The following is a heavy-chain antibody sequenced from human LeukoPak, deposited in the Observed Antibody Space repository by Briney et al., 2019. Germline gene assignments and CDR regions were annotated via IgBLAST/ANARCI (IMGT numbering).Heavy chain of an antibody. J-gene: IGHJ6*02. D-gene: IGHD2-21*02. Sequence: ASVKVSCKASGYTFTSYYMHWVRQAPGQGLEWMGIINPSGGSTSYAQKFQGRVTMTRDTSTSTVYMELSSLRSEDTAVYYCARDGEYIVVVTAIPGYYYGMDVWGQGTTVTVSS. CDR3: ARDGEYIVVVTAIPGYYYGMDV. V-gene: IGHV1-46*01. CDR2: INPSGGST. CDR1: GYTFTSYY.